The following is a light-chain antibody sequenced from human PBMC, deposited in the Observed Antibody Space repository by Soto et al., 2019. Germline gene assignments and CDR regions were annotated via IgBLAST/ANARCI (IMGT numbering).Light chain of an antibody. Sequence: QTVVTQEPSFSVSPGGTVTLTCGLNSGSVSTNNYPSWYQQTPGQAPRTLIHSTNTRSSGVPDRFSGSILGNKAALTITGAQADDESDYYCVLYMGSGNSLFGGGTQLTVL. CDR1: SGSVSTNNY. CDR2: STN. J-gene: IGLJ2*01. V-gene: IGLV8-61*01. CDR3: VLYMGSGNSL.